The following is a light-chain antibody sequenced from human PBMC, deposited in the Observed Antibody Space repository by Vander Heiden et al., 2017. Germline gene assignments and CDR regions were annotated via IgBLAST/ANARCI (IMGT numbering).Light chain of an antibody. V-gene: IGKV1-6*01. Sequence: IPITQSPSSLSASVGDRVTITCRASQGIRNDLGWYQQKPGKAPKLLIYAASSLQSGVPSRFSGSGSGTDFTLTISSLQPEDFATYYCRQYDTYPNTFGGGTKLEIK. CDR2: AAS. CDR3: RQYDTYPNT. CDR1: QGIRND. J-gene: IGKJ4*01.